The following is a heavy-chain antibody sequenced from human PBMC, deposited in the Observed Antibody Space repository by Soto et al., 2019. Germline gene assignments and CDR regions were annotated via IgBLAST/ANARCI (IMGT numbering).Heavy chain of an antibody. Sequence: ASVKVSCKASGYTFSGYYIHWLRQAPGQGLEWMGWINPNSGGTNYAQKFQGRVTVTRDTPTSTAYMELSRLTSDDTAVYYCARSLTEGYCTITGCYTRPLYGMDVWGQGT. D-gene: IGHD2-2*02. CDR2: INPNSGGT. CDR1: GYTFSGYY. V-gene: IGHV1-2*02. J-gene: IGHJ6*02. CDR3: ARSLTEGYCTITGCYTRPLYGMDV.